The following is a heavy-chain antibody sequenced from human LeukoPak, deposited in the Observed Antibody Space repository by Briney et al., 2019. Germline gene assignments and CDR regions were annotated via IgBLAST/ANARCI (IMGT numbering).Heavy chain of an antibody. Sequence: EPSQTLSLTCTVSGGSISSGGYYWSWIRQHPGKGLEWIGYIYYSGSTYYNPSLKSRVTISVDTSKNQFSLKLSSVTAADTAVYYCARVLRIQLWFQAFDIWGQGTMVTVSS. D-gene: IGHD5-18*01. CDR3: ARVLRIQLWFQAFDI. CDR1: GGSISSGGYY. V-gene: IGHV4-31*03. J-gene: IGHJ3*02. CDR2: IYYSGST.